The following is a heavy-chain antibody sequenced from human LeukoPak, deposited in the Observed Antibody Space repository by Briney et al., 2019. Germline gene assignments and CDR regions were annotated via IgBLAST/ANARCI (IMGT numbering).Heavy chain of an antibody. J-gene: IGHJ4*02. CDR3: AREYSSSWYYFDY. CDR1: EYTFTGYN. Sequence: ASVKVSCKACEYTFTGYNMHWVRQAPGQGLEWMGWINPNSGDTNYAQRFQGRVTMPRDTSISTAYMELSTLKSDDTAVYYCAREYSSSWYYFDYWGQGTLVTVSS. D-gene: IGHD6-13*01. CDR2: INPNSGDT. V-gene: IGHV1-2*02.